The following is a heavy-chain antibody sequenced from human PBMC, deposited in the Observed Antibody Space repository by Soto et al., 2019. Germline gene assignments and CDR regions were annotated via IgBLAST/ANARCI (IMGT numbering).Heavy chain of an antibody. V-gene: IGHV4-59*01. CDR2: IYYSGST. D-gene: IGHD3-9*01. Sequence: QVQLQESGPGLVKPSETLSLTCTVSGGSISSYYWSWIRQPPGKGLEWIGYIYYSGSTNYNPSLKSRVTISVDTSKNQFSLKLSSVTAADTAVYYCARSPYYDILTGYLYYFDYWGQGTLVTVSS. CDR1: GGSISSYY. CDR3: ARSPYYDILTGYLYYFDY. J-gene: IGHJ4*02.